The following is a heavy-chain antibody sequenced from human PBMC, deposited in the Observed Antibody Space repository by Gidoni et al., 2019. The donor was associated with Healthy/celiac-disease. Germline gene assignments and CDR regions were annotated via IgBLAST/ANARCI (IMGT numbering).Heavy chain of an antibody. V-gene: IGHV3-9*01. Sequence: EVQLVESGGGLVQPGRSLRLSCAASAFTFDDYAMHWVRQAPGKGLEWVSGLNWNSGRIGYADSVKGRFNISRDNAKKSLYLQMNSLRTEDTAFYYCAKPPHSSGWYPEAFDIWGQGTMVTVSS. D-gene: IGHD6-19*01. CDR3: AKPPHSSGWYPEAFDI. J-gene: IGHJ3*02. CDR1: AFTFDDYA. CDR2: LNWNSGRI.